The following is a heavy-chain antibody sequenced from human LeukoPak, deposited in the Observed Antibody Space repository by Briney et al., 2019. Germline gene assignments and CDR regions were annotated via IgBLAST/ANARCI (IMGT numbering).Heavy chain of an antibody. D-gene: IGHD6-19*01. J-gene: IGHJ4*02. CDR1: GFTFSSYA. CDR3: VKGSGWYFDY. CDR2: ILFDGSNQ. Sequence: GGSLRLSCAASGFTFSSYAMSWVRQAPGKGLEWVTFILFDGSNQYYADSVKGRFTISRDNSKNTLYLQMNSLRADDTSVYYCVKGSGWYFDYWGQGDLVTVSS. V-gene: IGHV3-30*02.